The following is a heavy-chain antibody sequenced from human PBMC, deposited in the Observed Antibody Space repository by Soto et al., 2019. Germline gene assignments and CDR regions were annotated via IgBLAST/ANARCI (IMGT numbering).Heavy chain of an antibody. Sequence: GGSLRLSCAASGFTFSSYWMSWVRQAPGKGLEWVAYIKQDGSEKYYVDSVKGRFTISRDNAKNSLYLQMNSLRAEDTAVYYCARERGFSSSWSYYFDYWGQGTLVTVSS. V-gene: IGHV3-7*01. CDR2: IKQDGSEK. D-gene: IGHD6-13*01. CDR1: GFTFSSYW. CDR3: ARERGFSSSWSYYFDY. J-gene: IGHJ4*02.